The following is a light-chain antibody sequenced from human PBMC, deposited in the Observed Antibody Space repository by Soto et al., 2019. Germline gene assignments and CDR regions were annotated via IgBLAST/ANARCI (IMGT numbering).Light chain of an antibody. CDR2: KAS. V-gene: IGKV1-5*03. Sequence: DIQMTQSPPTLSASVGDRVTITCRASQSISSWLAWYQQKAGTAPKLLIYKASSLETGVPSRFSGSGSGTEFTLTISSLQPDDFATYYCQQYNSYPATFGQGTKVEIK. CDR1: QSISSW. J-gene: IGKJ1*01. CDR3: QQYNSYPAT.